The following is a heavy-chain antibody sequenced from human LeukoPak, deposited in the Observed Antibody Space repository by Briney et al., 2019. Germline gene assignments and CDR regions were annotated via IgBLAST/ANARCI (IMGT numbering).Heavy chain of an antibody. CDR2: IYYSGST. D-gene: IGHD3-22*01. CDR3: ARGRETSITMIVVDKGNDY. J-gene: IGHJ4*02. Sequence: PSETLSLTCTVSGGSISSYYWSWIRQPPGKGLEWIGYIYYSGSTNYNPSLKSRVTISVDTSKNQFSLKLSSVTAADTAVYYCARGRETSITMIVVDKGNDYWGQGTLVTVSS. V-gene: IGHV4-59*12. CDR1: GGSISSYY.